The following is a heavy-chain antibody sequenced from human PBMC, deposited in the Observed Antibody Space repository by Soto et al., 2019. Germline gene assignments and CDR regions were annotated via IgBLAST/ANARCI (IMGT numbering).Heavy chain of an antibody. J-gene: IGHJ4*02. D-gene: IGHD6-13*01. Sequence: GASLKISCQGSGYSVTSYWIGWLRQMPGEGLGWMGIIYPGDSDTRCSPSFQGQVTISADKPISTAYPQWSSLKDSDTAMYYCARAIAAADFDYWGQGTLVTVSS. CDR2: IYPGDSDT. V-gene: IGHV5-51*01. CDR1: GYSVTSYW. CDR3: ARAIAAADFDY.